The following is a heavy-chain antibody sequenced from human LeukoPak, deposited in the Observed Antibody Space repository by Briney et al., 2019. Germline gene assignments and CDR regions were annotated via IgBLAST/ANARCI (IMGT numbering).Heavy chain of an antibody. J-gene: IGHJ4*02. D-gene: IGHD4-17*01. V-gene: IGHV1-2*02. CDR3: ARFGYGDPSNLSFDY. Sequence: ASVKVSCKASGYTFTGYYMHWVRQAPGQGLEWMGWINPNSGGTNYAQKFQGRVTVTRDTSISTAYMGLSRLRSDDTAVYYCARFGYGDPSNLSFDYWGQGTLVTVSS. CDR1: GYTFTGYY. CDR2: INPNSGGT.